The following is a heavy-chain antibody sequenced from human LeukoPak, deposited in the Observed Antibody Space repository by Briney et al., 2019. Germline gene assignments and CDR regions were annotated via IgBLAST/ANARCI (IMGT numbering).Heavy chain of an antibody. Sequence: PGGSLRLSCAASGFPYRHYCMSWVPETPRRGLEGVANIKEDGSDKYYVDSLKGRFTISRDNAKNSLYLQMNSLRAEDTAVYYCAKDRTRQAYWGQGTLVTVSS. J-gene: IGHJ4*02. V-gene: IGHV3-7*03. CDR1: GFPYRHYC. CDR3: AKDRTRQAY. CDR2: IKEDGSDK. D-gene: IGHD3-3*01.